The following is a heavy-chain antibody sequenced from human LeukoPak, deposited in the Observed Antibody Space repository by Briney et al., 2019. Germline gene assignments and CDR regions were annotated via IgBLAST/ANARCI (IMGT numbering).Heavy chain of an antibody. CDR1: GGSISSSSYY. D-gene: IGHD2-15*01. Sequence: SETLSLTCTVSGGSISSSSYYWGWIRQPPGKGLEWIGSIYCGGSTYYNPSLKSRVTISVDTSKNQFSLKLSSVTAADTAVYYCASGSCSGSSCYSSSYYYYYYMDVWGKGTTVIVSS. CDR3: ASGSCSGSSCYSSSYYYYYYMDV. CDR2: IYCGGST. V-gene: IGHV4-39*01. J-gene: IGHJ6*03.